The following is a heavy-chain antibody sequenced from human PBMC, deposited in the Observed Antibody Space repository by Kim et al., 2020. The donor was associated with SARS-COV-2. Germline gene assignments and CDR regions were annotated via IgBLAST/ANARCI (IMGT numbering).Heavy chain of an antibody. CDR1: GFTFSSYG. D-gene: IGHD5-12*01. J-gene: IGHJ6*02. CDR3: AKDAFESPGGGSPYYYYYGMDV. Sequence: GGSLRLSCAASGFTFSSYGMHWVRQAPGKGLEWVAVISYDGSNKYYADSVKGRFTISRDNSKNTLYLQMNSLRAEDTAVYYCAKDAFESPGGGSPYYYYYGMDVWGQGTTVTVSS. V-gene: IGHV3-30*18. CDR2: ISYDGSNK.